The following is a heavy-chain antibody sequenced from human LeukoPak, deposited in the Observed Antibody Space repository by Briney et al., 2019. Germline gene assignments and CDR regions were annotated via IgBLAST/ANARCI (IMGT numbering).Heavy chain of an antibody. CDR3: ARGAYYYGMDV. Sequence: PGGSLRLSCAASGLTFSSYDMHWVRQATGKGLEWVSAIGTAGDTYYPGSVKGRFTISRENAKNSLYLQMSSLRAGDTAVYYCARGAYYYGMDVWGQGTTVTVSS. V-gene: IGHV3-13*01. CDR2: IGTAGDT. J-gene: IGHJ6*02. CDR1: GLTFSSYD.